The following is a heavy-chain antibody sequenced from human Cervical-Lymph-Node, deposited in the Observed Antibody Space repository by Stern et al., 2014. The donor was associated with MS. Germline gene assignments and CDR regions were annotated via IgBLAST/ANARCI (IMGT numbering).Heavy chain of an antibody. D-gene: IGHD2-21*02. CDR1: GGTFSTSV. CDR3: ATYYCGGDCYSGYFDP. J-gene: IGHJ5*01. V-gene: IGHV1-69*01. CDR2: VIPVFGTT. Sequence: QVQLGQSGAEVKKPGSSVKVSCKASGGTFSTSVISWVRQAPGQGLEWMGGVIPVFGTTNYGQKFQGRVTITADESTSTAYMEWSSLRSEDTAMYYCATYYCGGDCYSGYFDPWGQGTLVTVSS.